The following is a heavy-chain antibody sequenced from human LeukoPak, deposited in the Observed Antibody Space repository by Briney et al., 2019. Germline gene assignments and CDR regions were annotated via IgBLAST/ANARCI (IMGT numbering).Heavy chain of an antibody. CDR1: GYTLTELS. J-gene: IGHJ6*02. Sequence: ASVTVSCKVSGYTLTELSMHWVRQAPGKGLEWMGGFDPEDGETIYAQKFQGRVTMTEDTSTDTAYMELSSLRSEDTAVYYCATRPLVGAISYYYYGMDVWGQGTTVTVSS. D-gene: IGHD1-26*01. CDR2: FDPEDGET. CDR3: ATRPLVGAISYYYYGMDV. V-gene: IGHV1-24*01.